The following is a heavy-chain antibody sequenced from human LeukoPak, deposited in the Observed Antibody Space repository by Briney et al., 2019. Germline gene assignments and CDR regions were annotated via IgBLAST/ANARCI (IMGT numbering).Heavy chain of an antibody. Sequence: SRTLSLTCTVSGGSISSGGYSWSWIRQHPGKGLEWIGYIYYSGSTYYNPSLKSRVTISVDTSKNQFSLKLSSVTAADTAVYYCATRYYDSSGYRPDFDYWGQGTLVTVSS. CDR1: GGSISSGGYS. D-gene: IGHD3-22*01. CDR2: IYYSGST. CDR3: ATRYYDSSGYRPDFDY. J-gene: IGHJ4*02. V-gene: IGHV4-31*03.